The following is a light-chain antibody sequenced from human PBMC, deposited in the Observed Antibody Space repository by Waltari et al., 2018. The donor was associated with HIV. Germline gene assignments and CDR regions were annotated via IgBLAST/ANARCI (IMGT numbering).Light chain of an antibody. CDR3: LLNVGSGAMV. V-gene: IGLV8-61*01. Sequence: QTVVTQEPSFSVSPGETVTLTCGLNSASVSISNYPSWYQQTPGQAPRMLISDTTTRSSGVPDRFSGSILGAKAALTITGAQPDDDSVYYCLLNVGSGAMVFGGGTKLTVL. CDR1: SASVSISNY. J-gene: IGLJ3*02. CDR2: DTT.